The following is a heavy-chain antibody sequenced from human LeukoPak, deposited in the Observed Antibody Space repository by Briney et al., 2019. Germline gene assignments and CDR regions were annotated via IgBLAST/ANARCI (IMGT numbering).Heavy chain of an antibody. CDR3: ARGRDAYKKGY. CDR1: DGSFSGYY. CDR2: INPSAGT. D-gene: IGHD5-24*01. Sequence: PSETLSLTCAVDDGSFSGYYWSWLRQRRGKVLEWVGSINPSAGTNDNPSFKGRVSISVDTSNTTFSLNLSCLTAADTAVYYCARGRDAYKKGYWGQGTLVTVSS. J-gene: IGHJ4*02. V-gene: IGHV4-34*01.